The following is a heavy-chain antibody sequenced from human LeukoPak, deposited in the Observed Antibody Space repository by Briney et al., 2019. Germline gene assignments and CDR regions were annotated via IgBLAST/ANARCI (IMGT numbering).Heavy chain of an antibody. CDR2: IYPGDSDT. J-gene: IGHJ6*03. CDR3: ARRLSISTMVRGAGSYYYYYMDV. CDR1: GYSFTSYW. V-gene: IGHV5-51*01. D-gene: IGHD3-10*01. Sequence: GESLEISCKGSGYSFTSYWIGWVRQMPGKGLEWMGIIYPGDSDTRYSPSFQGQVTTSADKSISTAYLQWSSLKASETAMYYCARRLSISTMVRGAGSYYYYYMDVWGKGTTVTVSS.